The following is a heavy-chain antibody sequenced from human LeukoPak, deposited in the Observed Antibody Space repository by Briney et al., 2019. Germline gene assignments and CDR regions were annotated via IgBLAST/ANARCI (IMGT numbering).Heavy chain of an antibody. CDR1: GFTFSNYA. D-gene: IGHD3-22*01. Sequence: GGSLRLSCAASGFTFSNYAMTWVRQAPGKGLGWVSALSGSGGSAYYADSVKGRFTISRDNSKNTLYLQMNSLRAGDTAVYYCAKGRYESSGFNWAAWGQGTLVTVSS. J-gene: IGHJ4*02. CDR2: LSGSGGSA. CDR3: AKGRYESSGFNWAA. V-gene: IGHV3-23*01.